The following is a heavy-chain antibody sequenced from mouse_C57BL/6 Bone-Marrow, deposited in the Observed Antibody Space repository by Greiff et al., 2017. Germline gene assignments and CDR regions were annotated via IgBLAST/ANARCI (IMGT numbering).Heavy chain of an antibody. V-gene: IGHV2-2*01. J-gene: IGHJ3*01. D-gene: IGHD3-3*01. Sequence: VQLQQSGPGLVQPSQSLSITCTVSGFSLTSYGVHWVRQSPGKGLEWLGVIWSGRSTDYNAAFISRLSISKDNSKSQVFFKMNSLQADDTAIYYCARGDLFAYWGQGTLVTVSA. CDR3: ARGDLFAY. CDR2: IWSGRST. CDR1: GFSLTSYG.